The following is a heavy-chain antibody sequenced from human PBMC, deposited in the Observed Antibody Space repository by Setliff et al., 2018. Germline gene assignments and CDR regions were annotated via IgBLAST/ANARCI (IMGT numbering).Heavy chain of an antibody. CDR2: ISAYNGNT. CDR1: GYTFTNYG. Sequence: ASVKVSCKASGYTFTNYGISWVRQAPGQGLEWMGWISAYNGNTNYAQKLQGRVTMTTDTSTSTAYMELRSLRSDDTAVYYCARDQGSGYAYYFDYWGQGTLVTVSS. J-gene: IGHJ4*02. CDR3: ARDQGSGYAYYFDY. D-gene: IGHD5-12*01. V-gene: IGHV1-18*01.